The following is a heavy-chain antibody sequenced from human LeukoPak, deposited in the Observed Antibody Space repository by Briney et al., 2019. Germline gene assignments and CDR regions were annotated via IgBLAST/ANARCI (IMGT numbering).Heavy chain of an antibody. D-gene: IGHD1-26*01. CDR1: GFTFSSYS. CDR3: AKKWGVGTTTLDYFDY. CDR2: ISSSSSYI. J-gene: IGHJ4*02. Sequence: GGSLRLSCAASGFTFSSYSMNWVRQAPGKGLEWVSSISSSSSYIYYADSVKGRFTISRDNAKNSLYLQMNSLRAEDTAVYYCAKKWGVGTTTLDYFDYWGQGTLVTVSS. V-gene: IGHV3-21*01.